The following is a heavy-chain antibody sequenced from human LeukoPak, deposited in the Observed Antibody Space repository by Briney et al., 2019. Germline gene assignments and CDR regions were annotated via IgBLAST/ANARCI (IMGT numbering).Heavy chain of an antibody. Sequence: PGGSLRVSCAASGFTFSSYSMNWVRQAPGKGLEWVSYISTSSSTIYYADSVKGRFTISRDNAKNSLYLQMNSLRDEDTAVYYCARGYCSSTSCPRHHFDYWGQGTLVTVSS. D-gene: IGHD2-2*01. CDR2: ISTSSSTI. CDR1: GFTFSSYS. V-gene: IGHV3-48*02. J-gene: IGHJ4*02. CDR3: ARGYCSSTSCPRHHFDY.